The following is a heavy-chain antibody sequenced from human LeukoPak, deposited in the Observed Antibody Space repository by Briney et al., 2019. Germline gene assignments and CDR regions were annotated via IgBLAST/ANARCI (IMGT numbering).Heavy chain of an antibody. D-gene: IGHD1-26*01. V-gene: IGHV1-2*02. CDR1: GYTFTGYY. CDR2: INHDSGGT. J-gene: IGHJ4*02. Sequence: AASVKVSCKASGYTFTGYYMHWVRQAPGQGLEWMGWINHDSGGTNYAQKFQGRVTMTRDTSISTAYMELSRLRSDDTAVYYCARPISGSYGGFDYWGQGTLVTVSS. CDR3: ARPISGSYGGFDY.